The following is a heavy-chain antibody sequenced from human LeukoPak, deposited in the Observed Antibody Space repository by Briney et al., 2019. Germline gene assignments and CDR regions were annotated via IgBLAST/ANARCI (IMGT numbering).Heavy chain of an antibody. CDR3: ARVSNGLSSGWYPRLGYYYGMDV. D-gene: IGHD6-19*01. CDR1: GGSISSYY. V-gene: IGHV4-59*01. J-gene: IGHJ6*02. CDR2: IYYSGST. Sequence: SETLSLTCTVSGGSISSYYWSWIRQPPGKGLEWIEYIYYSGSTNYHPSLKSRVTISVETSKNQFSLKLSSGTAADTAVYYCARVSNGLSSGWYPRLGYYYGMDVWGQGTTVTVSS.